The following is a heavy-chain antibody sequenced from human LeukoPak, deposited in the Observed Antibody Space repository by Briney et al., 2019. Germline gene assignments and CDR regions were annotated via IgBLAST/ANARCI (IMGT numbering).Heavy chain of an antibody. CDR1: GITFSSYS. J-gene: IGHJ4*01. V-gene: IGHV3-21*01. D-gene: IGHD6-13*01. CDR2: ISGSGVST. CDR3: ATSQGSWPDYFDY. Sequence: PGGSLRLSCVASGITFSSYSMNWVRQAPGKGLEWFSAISGSGVSTYYADSVKGRFTISRDNAKNSLFLQMNSLRAEDTAVYYCATSQGSWPDYFDYWGQGTLVTVSS.